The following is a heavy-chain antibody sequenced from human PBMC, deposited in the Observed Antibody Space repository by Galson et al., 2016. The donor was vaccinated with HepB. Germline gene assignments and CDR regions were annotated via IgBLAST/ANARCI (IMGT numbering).Heavy chain of an antibody. V-gene: IGHV4-59*01. CDR1: GGSISTYY. J-gene: IGHJ4*02. D-gene: IGHD1-7*01. Sequence: LSLTCTVSGGSISTYYWSWIRQPPGKGLEWIGYIYYSGSTNYNPSLKSRVTISVDTSKNQFSLKLTSVTAADTAVYYCARGDPRTGTPPSDYWGQGALVTVSS. CDR3: ARGDPRTGTPPSDY. CDR2: IYYSGST.